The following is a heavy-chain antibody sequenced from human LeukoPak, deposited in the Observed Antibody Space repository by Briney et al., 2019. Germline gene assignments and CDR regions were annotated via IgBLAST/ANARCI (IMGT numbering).Heavy chain of an antibody. CDR3: AGAARLYYFDY. Sequence: SETLSLTCTVSGGSISSYYWSWIRQPPGKGLEWIGYIYYSGSTYYNPSLKSRVTISVDTSKNQFSLKLSSVTAADTAVYYCAGAARLYYFDYWGQGTLVTVSS. CDR1: GGSISSYY. CDR2: IYYSGST. V-gene: IGHV4-59*06. D-gene: IGHD6-6*01. J-gene: IGHJ4*02.